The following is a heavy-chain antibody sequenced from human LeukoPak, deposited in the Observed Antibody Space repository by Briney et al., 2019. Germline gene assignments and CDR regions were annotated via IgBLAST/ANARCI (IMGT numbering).Heavy chain of an antibody. Sequence: SETLSLTCTVSGGSISSYYWSWIRQPAGKGLEWIGRIYTSGSTNYNPSLKSRVTMSVDTSKNQFSLKLSSVTAADTAVYYCAGVNPAKRCSSTSCFPYYGMDVWGQGTTVTVSS. CDR2: IYTSGST. V-gene: IGHV4-4*07. CDR3: AGVNPAKRCSSTSCFPYYGMDV. D-gene: IGHD2-2*01. CDR1: GGSISSYY. J-gene: IGHJ6*02.